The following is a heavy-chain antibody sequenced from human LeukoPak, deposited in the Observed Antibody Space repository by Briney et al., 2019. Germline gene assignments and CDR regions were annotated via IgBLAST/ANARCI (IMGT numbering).Heavy chain of an antibody. CDR2: LYYGGST. CDR3: VRLGRGSSTLSYCDH. CDR1: GDPISNSDCF. Sequence: PSETLSLTCTVSGDPISNSDCFWGWIRQPPGKRLDWFGSLYYGGSTYYNSSLPSRVTMSVGTSKHHFSLELSYVSAADTVLYYCVRLGRGSSTLSYCDHGGQGTRVIVS. J-gene: IGHJ4*02. V-gene: IGHV4-39*01. D-gene: IGHD4-17*01.